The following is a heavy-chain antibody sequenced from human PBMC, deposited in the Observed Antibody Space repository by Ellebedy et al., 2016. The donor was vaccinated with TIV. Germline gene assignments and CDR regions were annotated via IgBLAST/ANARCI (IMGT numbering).Heavy chain of an antibody. Sequence: GGSLRLXCAASGFTFSSYAMSWVRQAPGKGLEWVSYISSSSSTIYYADSVKGRFTISRDNAKNSLYLQMNSLRAEDTAVYYCARDRGYSYGFSHWFDPWGQGTLVTVSS. CDR3: ARDRGYSYGFSHWFDP. J-gene: IGHJ5*02. CDR1: GFTFSSYA. D-gene: IGHD5-18*01. CDR2: ISSSSSTI. V-gene: IGHV3-48*01.